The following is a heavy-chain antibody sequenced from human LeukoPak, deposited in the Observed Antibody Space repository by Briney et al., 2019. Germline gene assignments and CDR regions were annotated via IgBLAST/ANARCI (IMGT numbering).Heavy chain of an antibody. CDR3: ARSGYYDFWSVTGYYYGMDV. V-gene: IGHV4-39*07. CDR2: IYYSGST. Sequence: SETLSLTCTVSGGSISSSSYYWGWIRQPPGKGLEWIGSIYYSGSTNYNPSLKSRVTISVDTSKNQFSLKLSSVTAADTAVYYCARSGYYDFWSVTGYYYGMDVWGQGTTVTVSS. CDR1: GGSISSSSYY. J-gene: IGHJ6*02. D-gene: IGHD3-3*01.